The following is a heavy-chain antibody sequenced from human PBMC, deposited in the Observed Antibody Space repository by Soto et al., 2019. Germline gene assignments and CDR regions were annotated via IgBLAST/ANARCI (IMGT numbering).Heavy chain of an antibody. CDR3: ARLEGGDSRRGGGGMDV. D-gene: IGHD3-16*01. Sequence: GESQKISCKVSVYSFTSYWIGWVRQMPGKGLEWMGIIYPGDSDTRYSPSFQGQVTISADKSISTAYLQWSSLKASDTAMYYCARLEGGDSRRGGGGMDVWGQGTTVTVSS. V-gene: IGHV5-51*01. CDR2: IYPGDSDT. CDR1: VYSFTSYW. J-gene: IGHJ6*02.